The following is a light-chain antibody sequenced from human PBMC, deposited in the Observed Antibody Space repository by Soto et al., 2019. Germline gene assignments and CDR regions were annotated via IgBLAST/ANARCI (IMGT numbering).Light chain of an antibody. V-gene: IGKV3-20*01. Sequence: EIVLTQSPGTLSLSPGERATLSCRASQSVSSSYLAWYQQKPGQTPRLLIYGASTRATGIPDRFSGSGSGTDFTFIINRLEPEDFAVYYCHQYVSSPGTFGPGTKVVIK. CDR3: HQYVSSPGT. CDR2: GAS. CDR1: QSVSSSY. J-gene: IGKJ3*01.